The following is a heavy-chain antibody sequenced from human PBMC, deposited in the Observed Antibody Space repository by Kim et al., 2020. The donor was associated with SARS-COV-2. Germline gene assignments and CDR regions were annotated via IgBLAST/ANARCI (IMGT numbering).Heavy chain of an antibody. V-gene: IGHV1-8*01. J-gene: IGHJ4*02. CDR2: MNPNSGNT. D-gene: IGHD3-9*01. Sequence: ASVKVSCKASGYTFTSYDINWVRQATGQGLEWMGWMNPNSGNTGYAQKFQGRVTMTRNTSISTAYMELSSLRSEDTAVYYCARGAGLRYFDWLLSTFDYWGQGTLVTVSS. CDR1: GYTFTSYD. CDR3: ARGAGLRYFDWLLSTFDY.